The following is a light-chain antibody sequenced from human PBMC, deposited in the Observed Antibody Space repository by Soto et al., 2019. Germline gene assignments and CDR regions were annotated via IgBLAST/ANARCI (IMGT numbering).Light chain of an antibody. CDR3: LQHNSYPRT. CDR2: AAS. V-gene: IGKV1-17*01. CDR1: QGIRND. J-gene: IGKJ1*01. Sequence: DIQMTQSPSSLSASVGDRLTITCRASQGIRNDVGWYQQKPGKAPKRLIYAASRLQSGVPSRFSGSGSGTEFTLTISSLQPEDFATYYCLQHNSYPRTVGQGTKVEIK.